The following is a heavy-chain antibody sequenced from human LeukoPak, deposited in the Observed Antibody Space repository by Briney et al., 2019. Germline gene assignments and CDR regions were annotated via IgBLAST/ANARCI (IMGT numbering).Heavy chain of an antibody. CDR2: IIPIFGTA. Sequence: SVKVSCKASGGTFSSYAISWVRQAPGQGLEWMGGIIPIFGTANYAQKFQGRVTITTDESTSTAYMELSSLRSEDAAVYYCAKTWIGGEYWYMDVWGKGTTVTVSS. V-gene: IGHV1-69*05. J-gene: IGHJ6*03. CDR3: AKTWIGGEYWYMDV. D-gene: IGHD5-12*01. CDR1: GGTFSSYA.